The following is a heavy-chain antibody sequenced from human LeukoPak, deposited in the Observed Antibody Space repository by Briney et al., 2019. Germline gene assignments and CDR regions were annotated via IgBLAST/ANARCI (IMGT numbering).Heavy chain of an antibody. J-gene: IGHJ4*02. CDR1: GFTVSSNY. V-gene: IGHV3-53*01. CDR2: IYSAGNI. CDR3: AKGPVDTPLVPDWDYFDS. D-gene: IGHD5-18*01. Sequence: GGSLRLSCAASGFTVSSNYMSWVRQAPGKGLEWVSVIYSAGNIYYADSVKGRFTISRDNSKNTVFLQMSSLRAEDTAVYYCAKGPVDTPLVPDWDYFDSWGQGTLVTVSS.